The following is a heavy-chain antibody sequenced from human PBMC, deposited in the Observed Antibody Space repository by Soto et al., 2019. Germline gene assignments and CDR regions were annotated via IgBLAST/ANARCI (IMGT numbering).Heavy chain of an antibody. CDR1: GFTFSSYG. J-gene: IGHJ6*02. Sequence: QVQLVESGGGVVQPGRSLRLSCAASGFTFSSYGMHWVRQAPGKGLEWVAVIWYDGSNKYYADSVKGRFTISRDNSKNTLYLQMNSLRAEDTAVYYCARVGSDFPYCYYYGMDVWGQGTTVTVSS. D-gene: IGHD3-10*01. CDR2: IWYDGSNK. V-gene: IGHV3-33*01. CDR3: ARVGSDFPYCYYYGMDV.